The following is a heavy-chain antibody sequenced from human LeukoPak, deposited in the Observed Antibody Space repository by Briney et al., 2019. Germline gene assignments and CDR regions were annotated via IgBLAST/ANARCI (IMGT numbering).Heavy chain of an antibody. D-gene: IGHD2/OR15-2a*01. Sequence: ASVKVSCKASGYTFTGYYMHWVRQAPGQGLEWMGWINPNSGGTNYAQKFQGRVTMTRDTSISTAYMELSRLRSDDTAVYYCARRRESYYYYMEFGAKGPRSPSP. CDR2: INPNSGGT. V-gene: IGHV1-2*02. J-gene: IGHJ6*03. CDR3: ARRRESYYYYMEF. CDR1: GYTFTGYY.